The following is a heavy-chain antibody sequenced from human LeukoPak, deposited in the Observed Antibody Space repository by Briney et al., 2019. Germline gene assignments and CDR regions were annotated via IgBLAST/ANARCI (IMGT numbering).Heavy chain of an antibody. Sequence: ASVKVSCKASGYTFTSYYMQWVRQAPGQGLEWMGIINPIGGSTSYTQKLQGRVTMTRDMSTSTVYMELSSLRSEDTAVYYCARAYSSSTEFDYWGQGTLVTVSS. CDR2: INPIGGST. CDR1: GYTFTSYY. D-gene: IGHD6-13*01. V-gene: IGHV1-46*04. CDR3: ARAYSSSTEFDY. J-gene: IGHJ4*02.